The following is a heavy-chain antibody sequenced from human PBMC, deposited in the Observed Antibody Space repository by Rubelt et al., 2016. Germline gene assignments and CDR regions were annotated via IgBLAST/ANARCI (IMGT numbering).Heavy chain of an antibody. CDR1: GGSISSSSYY. J-gene: IGHJ6*02. CDR3: ARGRRYCSGGSCYVPYYYYGMDV. Sequence: LQESGPGLVKPSETLSLTCTVSGGSISSSSYYWGWIRQPPGKGLEWIGSIYYSGSTYYNPSLKSRVTISVDTSKNQFSLKLSSVTAADTAVYYCARGRRYCSGGSCYVPYYYYGMDVWGQGTTVTVSS. V-gene: IGHV4-39*01. D-gene: IGHD2-15*01. CDR2: IYYSGST.